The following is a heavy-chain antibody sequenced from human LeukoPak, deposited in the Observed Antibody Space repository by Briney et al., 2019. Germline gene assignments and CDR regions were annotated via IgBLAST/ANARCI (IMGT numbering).Heavy chain of an antibody. CDR2: IYYSGST. V-gene: IGHV4-30-4*01. D-gene: IGHD3-22*01. J-gene: IGHJ6*02. CDR3: ARDFSVVVVPGRDYYYYGMDV. Sequence: PSQTLCLTCTVSGGSISSGDYYWSWIRQPPGKGLEWIGYIYYSGSTYYNPSLKSRVTISVDTSKTQFSLKLSSVTAADTAVYYCARDFSVVVVPGRDYYYYGMDVWGQGTTVTVSS. CDR1: GGSISSGDYY.